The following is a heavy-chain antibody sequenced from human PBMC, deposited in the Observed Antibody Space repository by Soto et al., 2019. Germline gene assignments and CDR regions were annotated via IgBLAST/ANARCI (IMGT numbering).Heavy chain of an antibody. CDR1: GGSVSSGSYY. CDR3: ARRIVATETFEY. CDR2: IYYSGST. D-gene: IGHD5-12*01. J-gene: IGHJ4*02. V-gene: IGHV4-61*01. Sequence: SETLSLTCTVSGGSVSSGSYYWSWIRQPPGKGLEWIGYIYYSGSTNCNPSLKSRVTISVDTSKNQFSLKLSSVTAADTAVYYCARRIVATETFEYWGQGTLVTVS.